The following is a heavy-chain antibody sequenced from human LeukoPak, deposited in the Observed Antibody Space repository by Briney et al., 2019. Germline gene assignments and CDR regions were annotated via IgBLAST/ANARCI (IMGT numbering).Heavy chain of an antibody. D-gene: IGHD4-17*01. CDR3: ARVISLYGDYRFFWFDP. Sequence: SETLSLTCTVSGGSISSYYWSWIRQPPGKGLEWIGSIYYSGSTYYNPSLKSRVTISVDTSKNQFSLKLSSVTAADTAVYYCARVISLYGDYRFFWFDPWGQGTLVTVSS. CDR1: GGSISSYY. CDR2: IYYSGST. V-gene: IGHV4-39*07. J-gene: IGHJ5*02.